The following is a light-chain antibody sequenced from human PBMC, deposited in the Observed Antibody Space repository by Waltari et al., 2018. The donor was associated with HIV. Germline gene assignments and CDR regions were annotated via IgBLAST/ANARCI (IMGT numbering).Light chain of an antibody. Sequence: SYVPTQPPSVSVAPGQTARITCGGDNIGSQSVHWYQQKPGQAPLLVVFDDGDRPSGIPERFSGSNSGNTATLTIGRVEAGDEADDYCQLWDTTSDHPVFGGGTKLTVL. CDR1: NIGSQS. CDR2: DDG. V-gene: IGLV3-21*02. CDR3: QLWDTTSDHPV. J-gene: IGLJ3*02.